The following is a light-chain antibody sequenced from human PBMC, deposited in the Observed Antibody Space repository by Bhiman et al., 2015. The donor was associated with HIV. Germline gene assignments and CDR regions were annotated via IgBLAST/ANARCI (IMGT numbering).Light chain of an antibody. Sequence: YDLTQPPSVSVSPGQTASIPCSGDKLEDKYVSWYQQKPDQSPILVIYQDYKRPSGIPERFSGSNSGNTATLTISRVEAGDEADYYCQVWDSASDHVVFGGGTKLTVL. CDR1: KLEDKY. CDR2: QDY. J-gene: IGLJ2*01. CDR3: QVWDSASDHVV. V-gene: IGLV3-1*01.